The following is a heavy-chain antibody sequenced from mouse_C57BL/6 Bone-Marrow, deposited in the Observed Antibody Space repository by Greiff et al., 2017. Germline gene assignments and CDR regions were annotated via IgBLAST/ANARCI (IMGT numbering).Heavy chain of an antibody. V-gene: IGHV10-1*01. CDR2: IRSKSNNYAT. J-gene: IGHJ2*01. Sequence: EVKLMESGGGLVQPKGSLKLSCAASGFSFNTYAMNWVRQAPGKGLEWVARIRSKSNNYATYYADSVKDRFTISSDDSESMLYLQMNNLKTEDTAMYYCVRNLGENFDYWGQGTTLTVAS. D-gene: IGHD4-1*01. CDR1: GFSFNTYA. CDR3: VRNLGENFDY.